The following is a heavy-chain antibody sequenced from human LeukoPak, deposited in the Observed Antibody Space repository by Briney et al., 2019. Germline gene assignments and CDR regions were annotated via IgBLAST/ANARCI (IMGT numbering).Heavy chain of an antibody. CDR3: ARPTAMVTAYFDY. Sequence: GGSLRLSCAASGFTFSSYAMHWVRQAPGKGLEWVAVISYDGSNKYYADSVKGRFTISRDNFKNTLYLQMNSLRAEDTAAYYCARPTAMVTAYFDYWGQGTLVTVSS. V-gene: IGHV3-30-3*01. CDR1: GFTFSSYA. CDR2: ISYDGSNK. D-gene: IGHD5-18*01. J-gene: IGHJ4*02.